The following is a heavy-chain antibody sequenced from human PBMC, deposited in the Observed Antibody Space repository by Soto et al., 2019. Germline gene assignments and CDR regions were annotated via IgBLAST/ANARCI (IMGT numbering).Heavy chain of an antibody. CDR1: GGTFSSYA. V-gene: IGHV1-69*01. D-gene: IGHD4-17*01. Sequence: QVQLVQSGAEVKKPGSSVKVSCKASGGTFSSYAISWVRQAPGQGLEWMGGIIPIFGTANYAQKFQGRVTITADESTSTAYMELSSLRSEDTAVYYCAGQKDYGDYVEPWYFDLWGRGTLVTVSS. CDR2: IIPIFGTA. CDR3: AGQKDYGDYVEPWYFDL. J-gene: IGHJ2*01.